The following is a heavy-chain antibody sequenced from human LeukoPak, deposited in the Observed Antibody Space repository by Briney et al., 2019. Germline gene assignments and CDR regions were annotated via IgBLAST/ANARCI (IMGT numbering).Heavy chain of an antibody. J-gene: IGHJ4*02. V-gene: IGHV3-30*18. CDR1: GFTFSSYG. Sequence: PGGSLRLSCAASGFTFSSYGMHWVRQAPGKGLEWVAVISYDGSNKYYADSVKGRFTISRDNSKNTLYLQMNSLRAEDTAVYYCAKDRIEWELLNIDYWDQGTLVTVSS. CDR2: ISYDGSNK. D-gene: IGHD1-26*01. CDR3: AKDRIEWELLNIDY.